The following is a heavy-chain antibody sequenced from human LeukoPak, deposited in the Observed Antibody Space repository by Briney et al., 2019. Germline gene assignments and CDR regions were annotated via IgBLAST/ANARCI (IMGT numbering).Heavy chain of an antibody. CDR1: GFTFTTYA. Sequence: PGGSLRLSCAASGFTFTTYAMSWVRQAPGKWLEWVSTVTGSGGATFYADSVKGRFTISRDNSKNTLYLQMNTLRAEDMAIYHCAKWWARGYKNFDSWCQGSRVTVSS. D-gene: IGHD3-22*01. J-gene: IGHJ4*02. CDR3: AKWWARGYKNFDS. V-gene: IGHV3-23*01. CDR2: VTGSGGAT.